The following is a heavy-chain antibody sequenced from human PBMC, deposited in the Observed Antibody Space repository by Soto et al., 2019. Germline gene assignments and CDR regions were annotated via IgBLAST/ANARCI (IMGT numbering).Heavy chain of an antibody. D-gene: IGHD4-17*01. J-gene: IGHJ4*02. CDR2: IYPSDSDT. Sequence: SLKLSCQVSGSPFTIYWIGWVRQMPGKGLEWMGIIYPSDSDTRYSPSFQGQVTISADQSINTAYLQWDSLKASDTAIYYCARPANTVADHFDLWGQGTPVTVSS. CDR1: GSPFTIYW. CDR3: ARPANTVADHFDL. V-gene: IGHV5-51*01.